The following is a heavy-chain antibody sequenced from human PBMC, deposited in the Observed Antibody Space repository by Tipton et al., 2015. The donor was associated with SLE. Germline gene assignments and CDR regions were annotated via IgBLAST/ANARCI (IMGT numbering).Heavy chain of an antibody. CDR3: AKGGKYYDFWSGYPTGFDY. CDR1: SSSSYY. D-gene: IGHD3-3*01. Sequence: SSSSYYWGWIRQPPGKGLEWVSAISGSGGSTYYADSVKGRFTISRDNSKNTLYLQMNSLRAEDTAVYYCAKGGKYYDFWSGYPTGFDYWGQGTLVTVSS. CDR2: ISGSGGST. J-gene: IGHJ4*02. V-gene: IGHV3-23*01.